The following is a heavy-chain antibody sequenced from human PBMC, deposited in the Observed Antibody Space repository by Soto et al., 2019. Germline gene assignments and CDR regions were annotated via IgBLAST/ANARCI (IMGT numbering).Heavy chain of an antibody. Sequence: EVQLLESGGGLVPPGGSLRLSCSASGFTFTSYAVSWVRQPPGQGLEWVSAISGSGGSTYYADSVKGRFTISRDNSKDTLYLHMDSLGAEDTAVYYCAKGRTVYSSGWGGRDYWGEGPLVTVSS. D-gene: IGHD6-19*01. V-gene: IGHV3-23*01. CDR3: AKGRTVYSSGWGGRDY. J-gene: IGHJ4*02. CDR2: ISGSGGST. CDR1: GFTFTSYA.